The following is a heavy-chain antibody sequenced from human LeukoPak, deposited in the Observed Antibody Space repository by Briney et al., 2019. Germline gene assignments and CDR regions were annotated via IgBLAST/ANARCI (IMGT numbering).Heavy chain of an antibody. CDR1: GFTFSSYA. D-gene: IGHD3-22*01. Sequence: PGGSLRLSCAASGFTFSSYAMSWVRQAPGKGLEWVSGISGSGDNTYYADSVKGRFTISRDNSKNTLYLQMNSLRAEDTAVYYCARVGYYDSSGSDYWGQGTLVTVSS. J-gene: IGHJ4*02. CDR3: ARVGYYDSSGSDY. CDR2: ISGSGDNT. V-gene: IGHV3-23*01.